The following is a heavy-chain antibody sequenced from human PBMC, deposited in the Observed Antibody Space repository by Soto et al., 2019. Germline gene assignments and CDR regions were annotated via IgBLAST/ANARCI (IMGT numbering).Heavy chain of an antibody. J-gene: IGHJ4*02. Sequence: QVQLVQSGAEVKKPGASVKVSCKASGYTFTSYGISWVRQAPGQGLEWMGWISAYNGNTNYAQKLQGRVTMTTDTSTSTAYMELRSLRSDDTAVYYCAREDYYDNSGYYGYFDYWGQGTLVTVSS. D-gene: IGHD3-22*01. CDR2: ISAYNGNT. CDR3: AREDYYDNSGYYGYFDY. V-gene: IGHV1-18*01. CDR1: GYTFTSYG.